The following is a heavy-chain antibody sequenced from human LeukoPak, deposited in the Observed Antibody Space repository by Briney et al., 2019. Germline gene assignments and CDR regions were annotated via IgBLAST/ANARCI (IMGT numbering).Heavy chain of an antibody. V-gene: IGHV4-59*08. D-gene: IGHD3-22*01. CDR1: GGSISSYY. Sequence: PSETLSLTCTVSGGSISSYYRSWIRQPPGKGLEWIGYIYYSGSTNYNPSLKSRVTISVDTSKNQFSLKLSSVTAADTAVYYCARGHREVISWGQGTLVTVSS. CDR2: IYYSGST. CDR3: ARGHREVIS. J-gene: IGHJ4*02.